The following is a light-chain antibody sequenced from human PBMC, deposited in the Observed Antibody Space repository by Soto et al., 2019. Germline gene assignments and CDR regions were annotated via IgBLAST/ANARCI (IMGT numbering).Light chain of an antibody. V-gene: IGKV1-5*01. J-gene: IGKJ1*01. CDR1: QSISNW. Sequence: DIQMTQSPSTLSASVGDRVTITCRASQSISNWLAWYQQKPGKAPKVLIYDASSLESGVPSRFSGRGSGTEFTLTISSLQPDDFATYYCQQYNSYSPEFGQGTKVEIK. CDR3: QQYNSYSPE. CDR2: DAS.